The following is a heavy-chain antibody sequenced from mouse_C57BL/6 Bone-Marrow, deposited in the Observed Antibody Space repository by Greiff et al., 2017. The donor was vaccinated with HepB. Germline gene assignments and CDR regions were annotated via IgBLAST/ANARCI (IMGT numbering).Heavy chain of an antibody. D-gene: IGHD1-1*01. Sequence: EVQVVESGGDLVKPGGSLKLSCAASGFTFSSYGMSWVRQTPDKRLEWVATISSGGSYTYYPDSVKGRFTISRDNAKNTLYLQMSSLKSEDTAMYYCARQYYYGSRRDWYFDVWGTGTTVTVSS. CDR2: ISSGGSYT. J-gene: IGHJ1*03. CDR3: ARQYYYGSRRDWYFDV. V-gene: IGHV5-6*01. CDR1: GFTFSSYG.